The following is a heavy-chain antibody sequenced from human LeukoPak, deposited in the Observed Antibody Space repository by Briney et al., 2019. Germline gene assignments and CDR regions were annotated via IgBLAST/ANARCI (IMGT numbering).Heavy chain of an antibody. CDR2: INGDGSER. J-gene: IGHJ5*02. Sequence: GGSLRLSCAASKFTFTTSWMTWVRQAPGKGLEWVANINGDGSERTYVDSVKGRFTVSRDNAKNSLYLQMNSLRVDDTAVYYCARDNAYNSFDPWGQGTLVTVSS. V-gene: IGHV3-7*01. CDR3: ARDNAYNSFDP. CDR1: KFTFTTSW.